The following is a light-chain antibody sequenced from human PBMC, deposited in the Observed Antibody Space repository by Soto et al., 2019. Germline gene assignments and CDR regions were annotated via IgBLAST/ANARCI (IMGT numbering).Light chain of an antibody. V-gene: IGKV3-15*01. J-gene: IGKJ5*01. Sequence: EIVMTQSPATLSVSPGERATLSCRASQSVSSNLAGYQQKPGQAPRLLIYGAATRATGIPARFSGSGSGTEFTLNISSLQSEDFAVYYCQQYNIGPPITFGQGTRLEI. CDR3: QQYNIGPPIT. CDR2: GAA. CDR1: QSVSSN.